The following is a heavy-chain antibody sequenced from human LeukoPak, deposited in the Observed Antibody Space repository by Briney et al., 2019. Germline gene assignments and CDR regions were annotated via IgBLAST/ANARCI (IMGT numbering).Heavy chain of an antibody. Sequence: GGSLRLSCAASGFAFTTYAMDWVRQAPGKGLEWVTLISFDGVNKYYADSVKGRLTISRDNSKNTLYLQMNSLRAEDTAVYYCAKGDGYSYGSLFDDWGQGTLVTVSS. CDR2: ISFDGVNK. D-gene: IGHD5-18*01. V-gene: IGHV3-30*04. CDR1: GFAFTTYA. CDR3: AKGDGYSYGSLFDD. J-gene: IGHJ4*02.